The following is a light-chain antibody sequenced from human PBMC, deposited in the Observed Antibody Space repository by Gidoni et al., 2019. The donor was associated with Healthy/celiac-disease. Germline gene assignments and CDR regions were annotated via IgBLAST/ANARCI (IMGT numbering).Light chain of an antibody. Sequence: DIQIAQSPSSLSASVGDRVTVTCRASPSVSSYVNWYQQKPGKAPKLLIYAASSLQSAVPSRFSGSGSGTDFTLTISSLQPEDFATDYCQQSYCTRGTFGGGTKVEIK. J-gene: IGKJ4*01. CDR2: AAS. CDR1: PSVSSY. V-gene: IGKV1-39*01. CDR3: QQSYCTRGT.